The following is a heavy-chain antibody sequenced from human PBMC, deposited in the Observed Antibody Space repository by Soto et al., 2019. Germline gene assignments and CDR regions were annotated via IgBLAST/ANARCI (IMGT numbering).Heavy chain of an antibody. V-gene: IGHV4-61*01. CDR1: GSSVSSGSNY. D-gene: IGHD3-10*01. CDR2: IYYSGST. CDR3: AILMVRGLIDAYDF. J-gene: IGHJ3*01. Sequence: SETLSLTCSFSGSSVSSGSNYWSWIRQPPGKGLGWIGYIYYSGSTNYNPSLKCRVTISVATSKNQFSLKLSSVTAADTAVYYWAILMVRGLIDAYDFWGRGTMVTVSS.